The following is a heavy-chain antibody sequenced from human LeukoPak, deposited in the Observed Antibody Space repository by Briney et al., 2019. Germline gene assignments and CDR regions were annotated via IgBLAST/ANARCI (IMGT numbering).Heavy chain of an antibody. D-gene: IGHD3-10*01. CDR3: ARDSLFGSGSHSDY. CDR1: GFTVSSNY. Sequence: PGGSLRLSCAASGFTVSSNYMSWVRQAPGKGLEWVSVIYSGGSTYYADSVKGRFTISRDNSKNTLYLQMNSLRAEDTAVYYCARDSLFGSGSHSDYWGQGTLVTVSS. J-gene: IGHJ4*02. V-gene: IGHV3-53*01. CDR2: IYSGGST.